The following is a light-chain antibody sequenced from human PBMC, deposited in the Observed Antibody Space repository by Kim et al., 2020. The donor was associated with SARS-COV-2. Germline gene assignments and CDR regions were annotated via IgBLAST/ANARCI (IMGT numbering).Light chain of an antibody. CDR2: DAS. J-gene: IGKJ4*01. V-gene: IGKV1-13*02. Sequence: AIQLTQSPSSLCASVGDRVTITCRASQGIGSALAWYQQKAGKAPNLLIYDASSLESGVPSRFRGGGSGTEFTLTISSLQPEDFATYYCQQFNSFPLTFGGGTQVDIK. CDR3: QQFNSFPLT. CDR1: QGIGSA.